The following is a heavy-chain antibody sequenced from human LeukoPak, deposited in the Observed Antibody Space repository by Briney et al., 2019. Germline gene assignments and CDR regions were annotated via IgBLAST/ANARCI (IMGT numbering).Heavy chain of an antibody. CDR2: INHSGST. V-gene: IGHV4-34*01. Sequence: SETLSLTCAVYGGSFSGYYWSWIRQPPGKGLEWIGEINHSGSTNYNPSLRSRVTISVDTSKNQFSLKLSSVTAADTAVYYCARRTVVVVAATSTSFDYWGQGTLVTVSS. CDR1: GGSFSGYY. CDR3: ARRTVVVVAATSTSFDY. J-gene: IGHJ4*02. D-gene: IGHD2-15*01.